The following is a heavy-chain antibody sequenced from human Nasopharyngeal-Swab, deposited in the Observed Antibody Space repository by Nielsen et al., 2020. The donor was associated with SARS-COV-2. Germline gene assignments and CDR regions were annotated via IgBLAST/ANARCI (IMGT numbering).Heavy chain of an antibody. CDR2: IDPSDSYT. CDR3: ARLNYYDSSGYLHYFDY. J-gene: IGHJ4*02. CDR1: GYSFTSYW. V-gene: IGHV5-10-1*01. D-gene: IGHD3-22*01. Sequence: GESLKISCQGSGYSFTSYWISWVRQMPGKGLEWMGRIDPSDSYTNYSPSFQGHVTISADKSISTAYLQWSSLKASDTAMYYCARLNYYDSSGYLHYFDYWGQGTLVTVSS.